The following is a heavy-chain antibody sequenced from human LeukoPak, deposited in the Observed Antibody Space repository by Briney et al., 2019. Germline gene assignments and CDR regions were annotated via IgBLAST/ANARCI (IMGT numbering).Heavy chain of an antibody. V-gene: IGHV3-64D*06. J-gene: IGHJ6*04. Sequence: GGSLRLSCSASGFPFSSYAMHWVRQAPGKGLEYVSAISSNGGSTYYADSVKGRFTISRDNSKNTLYLQMSSLRAEDTAVYYCVKDQAAMPYYYGMDVWGKGTTVTVSS. D-gene: IGHD2-2*01. CDR2: ISSNGGST. CDR3: VKDQAAMPYYYGMDV. CDR1: GFPFSSYA.